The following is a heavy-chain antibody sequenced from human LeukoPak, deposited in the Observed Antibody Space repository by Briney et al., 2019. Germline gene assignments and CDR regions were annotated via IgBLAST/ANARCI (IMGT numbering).Heavy chain of an antibody. D-gene: IGHD6-6*01. CDR1: GYSISTGYY. V-gene: IGHV4-38-2*02. Sequence: SETLSLTCNVSGYSISTGYYWGWLRQPPGKGLEWIGKIYHSGKTYYNLSLKSRVTISIDTSKNQFSLKLSSVTAADTAVYYCARAFSIAARPWDYWGRGTLVTVSS. CDR3: ARAFSIAARPWDY. CDR2: IYHSGKT. J-gene: IGHJ4*02.